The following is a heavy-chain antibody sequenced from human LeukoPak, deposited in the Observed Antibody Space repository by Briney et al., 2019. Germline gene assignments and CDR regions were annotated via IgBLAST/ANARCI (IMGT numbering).Heavy chain of an antibody. CDR3: ARDSSGCLDY. Sequence: SETLSLTCTVSGGSISSGGYYWSWIRQHPGKGLEWIGYIYYSGSTYYNPSLKSRVTISVDTSKNQFSLKLSSVTAADTAVYYCARDSSGCLDYWGQGTLVTASS. D-gene: IGHD6-19*01. CDR1: GGSISSGGYY. V-gene: IGHV4-31*03. CDR2: IYYSGST. J-gene: IGHJ4*02.